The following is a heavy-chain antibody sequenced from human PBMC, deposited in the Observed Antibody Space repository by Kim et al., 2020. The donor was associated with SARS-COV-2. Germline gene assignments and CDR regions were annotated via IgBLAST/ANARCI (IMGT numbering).Heavy chain of an antibody. CDR1: GFTFSNAW. Sequence: GGSLRLSCAASGFTFSNAWMSWVRQAPGKGLEWVGRIKSKTDGGTTDYAAPVKGRFTISRDDSKNTLYLQMNSLKTEDTAVYYCTTDPVEAHSSSWPIRELTGNYWGQGTLVTVSS. V-gene: IGHV3-15*01. J-gene: IGHJ4*02. CDR2: IKSKTDGGTT. D-gene: IGHD6-13*01. CDR3: TTDPVEAHSSSWPIRELTGNY.